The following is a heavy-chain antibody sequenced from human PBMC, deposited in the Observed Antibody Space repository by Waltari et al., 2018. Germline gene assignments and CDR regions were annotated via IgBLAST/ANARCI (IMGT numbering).Heavy chain of an antibody. CDR2: INSDGSST. V-gene: IGHV3-74*01. CDR1: GFTFSSYW. D-gene: IGHD2-2*02. Sequence: EVQLVESGGGLVQPGGSLRLPCAASGFTFSSYWMHWVRQAPGKGLVWVSRINSDGSSTSYADSVKGRFTISRDNAKNTLYLQMNSLRAEDTAVYYCARDIPDLNAFDIWGQGTMVTVSS. CDR3: ARDIPDLNAFDI. J-gene: IGHJ3*02.